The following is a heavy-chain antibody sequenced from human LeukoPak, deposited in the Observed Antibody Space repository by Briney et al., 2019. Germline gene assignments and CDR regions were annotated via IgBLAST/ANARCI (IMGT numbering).Heavy chain of an antibody. CDR3: ARSTGTTGGYYFDY. J-gene: IGHJ4*02. CDR1: GFTFSTYG. Sequence: GGSLRLSCEASGFTFSTYGMHWVRQAPGKGLEWVARTRNKANSYTTEYAASVNGRFTISRDELKNSLYLQMNSLKTEDTAVYYCARSTGTTGGYYFDYWGQGTLVTVSS. CDR2: TRNKANSYTT. V-gene: IGHV3-72*01. D-gene: IGHD1-1*01.